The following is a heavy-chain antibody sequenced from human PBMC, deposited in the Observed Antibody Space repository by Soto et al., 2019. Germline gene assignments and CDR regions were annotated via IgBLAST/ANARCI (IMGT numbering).Heavy chain of an antibody. J-gene: IGHJ6*03. CDR3: ASWYCSSTSCRDYYYYMDV. V-gene: IGHV3-7*01. Sequence: GGSLRLSCAASGFTFSSYWMSWVRQAPGKGLEWVANIKQDGSEKYYVDSVKGRFTISRDNAKNSLYLQMNSLRAEDTAVYYCASWYCSSTSCRDYYYYMDVWGKGTTVTVSS. D-gene: IGHD2-2*01. CDR1: GFTFSSYW. CDR2: IKQDGSEK.